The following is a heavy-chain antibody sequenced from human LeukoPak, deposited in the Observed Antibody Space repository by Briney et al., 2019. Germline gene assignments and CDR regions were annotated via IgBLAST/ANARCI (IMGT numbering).Heavy chain of an antibody. D-gene: IGHD3-10*01. CDR1: GGSISSSSHY. J-gene: IGHJ6*02. CDR3: ARHYRGSGSIYGMDV. CDR2: IHYSGSS. Sequence: SETLSLTCTVSGGSISSSSHYWGWIRQPPGKGLEWIGSIHYSGSSYYNPSLKGRVTMSVDTSKIQFSLKLSSVTAADTAVYYCARHYRGSGSIYGMDVWGQGTTATVSS. V-gene: IGHV4-39*01.